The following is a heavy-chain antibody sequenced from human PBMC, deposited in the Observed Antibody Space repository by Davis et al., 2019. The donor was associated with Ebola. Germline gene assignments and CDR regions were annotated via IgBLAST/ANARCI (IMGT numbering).Heavy chain of an antibody. CDR3: ARETAGRALAGFDI. J-gene: IGHJ3*02. V-gene: IGHV1-3*01. D-gene: IGHD2-15*01. CDR1: GYTFTSYA. Sequence: AASVKVSCKASGYTFTSYAIHWLRQAPGQSLEWMGWINSVYGNTKYSQKFQGRVTITKDTSASTAYMELSSLTSEDTAVYYCARETAGRALAGFDIWGQGTMVTVSS. CDR2: INSVYGNT.